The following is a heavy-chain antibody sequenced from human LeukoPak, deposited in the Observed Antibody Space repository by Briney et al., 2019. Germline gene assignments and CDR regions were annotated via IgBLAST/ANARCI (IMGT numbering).Heavy chain of an antibody. V-gene: IGHV1-2*02. Sequence: GASVKVSCKASGYTFTGYYMHWVRQAPGQGLEWVGWINPNSGGTNYAQKFQGRVTMTRDTSISTAYMELRRLRSDDTAVYYCASTTPYCSSTSCPTGDYWGQGTLVTVSS. D-gene: IGHD2-2*01. CDR3: ASTTPYCSSTSCPTGDY. CDR2: INPNSGGT. J-gene: IGHJ4*02. CDR1: GYTFTGYY.